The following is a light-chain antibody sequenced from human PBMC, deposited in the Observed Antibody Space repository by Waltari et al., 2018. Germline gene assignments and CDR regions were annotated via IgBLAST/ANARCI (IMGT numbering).Light chain of an antibody. J-gene: IGLJ2*01. V-gene: IGLV2-14*01. CDR3: NSYTSSSTLV. CDR1: SSDVGAYHY. CDR2: EVS. Sequence: QSALTQPASVSGSPGQSITISCTGTSSDVGAYHYVSWYQHSPGRAPKLMIYEVSKLPSAVSNRFSGSKSGNTASLTISGLQAADEADYYCNSYTSSSTLVFGGGTKLTVL.